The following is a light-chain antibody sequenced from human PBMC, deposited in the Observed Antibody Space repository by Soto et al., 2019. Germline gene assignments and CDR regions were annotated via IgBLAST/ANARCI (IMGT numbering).Light chain of an antibody. CDR3: SSYAGSNNSV. J-gene: IGLJ1*01. CDR2: EVS. Sequence: QSVLTQPPSASGSPGQSVTISCTGTSSDVGGYNYVSWYQQHPGKAPKLMIYEVSKRPSGVPDRFSGSKSGNTASLTVSGPQAEDEADYYCSSYAGSNNSVFGTGTKLTVL. CDR1: SSDVGGYNY. V-gene: IGLV2-8*01.